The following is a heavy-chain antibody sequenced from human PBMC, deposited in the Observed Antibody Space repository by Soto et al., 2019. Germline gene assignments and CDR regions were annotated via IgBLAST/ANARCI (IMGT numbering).Heavy chain of an antibody. V-gene: IGHV3-33*01. D-gene: IGHD5-12*01. CDR1: GFTFSSYG. J-gene: IGHJ4*02. CDR3: ARDGYGYKGPFDY. CDR2: IWYDGSNK. Sequence: GGSLRLSCAASGFTFSSYGMHWVRQAPGKGLEWVAVIWYDGSNKYYADSVKGRFTISRDNSKNTLYLQMNSLRAEDTAVYYCARDGYGYKGPFDYWGQGTLVTVSS.